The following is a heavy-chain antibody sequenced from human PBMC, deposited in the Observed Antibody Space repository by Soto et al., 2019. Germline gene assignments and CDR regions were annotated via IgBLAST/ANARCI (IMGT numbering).Heavy chain of an antibody. CDR1: GFTFSTYW. V-gene: IGHV3-7*01. J-gene: IGHJ6*02. D-gene: IGHD1-26*01. CDR2: IKQDGTEK. Sequence: EVQLVESGGGLVQPGGSLRLSCAASGFTFSTYWMSWVRRTPGKGLEWVANIKQDGTEKYYVDSVRGRLTVSIDNAKSSLYLQMNSLRVEDTAVYYCTTSPHRDSERVFVWGQGTTVTVSS. CDR3: TTSPHRDSERVFV.